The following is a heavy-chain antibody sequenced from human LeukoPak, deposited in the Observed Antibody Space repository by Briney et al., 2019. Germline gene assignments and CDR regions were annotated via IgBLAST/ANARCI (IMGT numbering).Heavy chain of an antibody. Sequence: GGSLRLSCAASGFTFSGYSMNWVRQAPGKGLEWVSYIGPSSNAIHYADSAKGRFTISRDNAKNSLYLQMNSVRAEDTAMYYCVRDGGYYGPDSWGQGALVSVSS. D-gene: IGHD3-10*01. V-gene: IGHV3-48*04. CDR1: GFTFSGYS. CDR3: VRDGGYYGPDS. J-gene: IGHJ4*02. CDR2: IGPSSNAI.